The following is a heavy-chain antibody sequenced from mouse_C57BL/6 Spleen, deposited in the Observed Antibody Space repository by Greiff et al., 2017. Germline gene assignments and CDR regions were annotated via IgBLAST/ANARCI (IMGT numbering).Heavy chain of an antibody. CDR1: GYTFTGYW. CDR2: ILPGSGST. Sequence: VQVVESGAELMKPGASVKLSCKATGYTFTGYWIEWVKQRPGHGLEWIGEILPGSGSTNYNEKFKGKAAFTADTSSNTAYMQLSSLTTEDSAIYYCARGPYYDYDRAWFAYWGQGTLVTVSA. CDR3: ARGPYYDYDRAWFAY. V-gene: IGHV1-9*01. J-gene: IGHJ3*01. D-gene: IGHD2-4*01.